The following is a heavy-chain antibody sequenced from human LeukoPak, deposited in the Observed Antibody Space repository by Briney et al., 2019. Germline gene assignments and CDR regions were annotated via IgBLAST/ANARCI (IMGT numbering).Heavy chain of an antibody. D-gene: IGHD1-26*01. CDR2: IIPIFGTA. V-gene: IGHV1-69*13. CDR1: GGTFISYA. J-gene: IGHJ4*02. Sequence: SVKVSCKASGGTFISYAISWVRQAPGQGLEWMGGIIPIFGTANYAQKFQGRVTITADESTSTAYMELSSLRSEDTAVYYCARDRHSGSYSRYFDYWGQGTLVTVSS. CDR3: ARDRHSGSYSRYFDY.